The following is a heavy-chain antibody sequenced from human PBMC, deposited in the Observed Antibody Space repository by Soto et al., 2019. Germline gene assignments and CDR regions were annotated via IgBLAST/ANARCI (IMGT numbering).Heavy chain of an antibody. CDR3: ASHVVVARSFDH. Sequence: LSPTCTVSGGSINIGAYHWSWVRQHPGKGLEWIGYINYSGSTYSNPSLTSRVTISVDTSKSQFSLNLSSVTAADTAVYSCASHVVVARSFDHWGQGTLVTVSS. CDR1: GGSINIGAYH. J-gene: IGHJ5*02. CDR2: INYSGST. D-gene: IGHD2-15*01. V-gene: IGHV4-31*03.